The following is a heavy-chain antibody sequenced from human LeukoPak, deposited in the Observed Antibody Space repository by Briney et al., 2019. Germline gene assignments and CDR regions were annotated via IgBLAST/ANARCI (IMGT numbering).Heavy chain of an antibody. D-gene: IGHD1-7*01. V-gene: IGHV1-24*01. Sequence: ASVKVSCKVSGYTLTELSMHWVRQAPGKGLEWMGGFDPEDGETIYAQKFQGRVTMTEDTSTDTAYMELSSLRSEDTAVYYCATLMTGTSSPHWFDPWGQRTLATVSS. CDR3: ATLMTGTSSPHWFDP. J-gene: IGHJ5*02. CDR2: FDPEDGET. CDR1: GYTLTELS.